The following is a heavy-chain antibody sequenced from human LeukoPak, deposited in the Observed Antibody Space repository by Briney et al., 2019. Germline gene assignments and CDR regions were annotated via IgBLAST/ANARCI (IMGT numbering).Heavy chain of an antibody. Sequence: ASVKVSCKASGGTFSSYAISWVRQAPGQGLEWMGGIIPIFGTANYAQKFQGRVTITADKSTSTAYMELRSLRSDDTAVYYCARDPGYSSSWEYYYYYGMDVWGQGTTVTVSS. CDR1: GGTFSSYA. D-gene: IGHD6-13*01. CDR2: IIPIFGTA. J-gene: IGHJ6*02. V-gene: IGHV1-69*06. CDR3: ARDPGYSSSWEYYYYYGMDV.